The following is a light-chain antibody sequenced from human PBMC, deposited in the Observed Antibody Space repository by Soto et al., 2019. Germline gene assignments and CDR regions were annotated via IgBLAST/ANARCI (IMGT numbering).Light chain of an antibody. V-gene: IGKV3-11*01. J-gene: IGKJ1*01. CDR2: DAT. CDR1: QSVFNY. Sequence: EIVLTQSPATLSLSPGERATLSCRASQSVFNYLAWYQQKPGQAPRLLIYDATDRATGVPARFSGSGSGTEFTLSISSLQSEDFAVYYCQQYNTWPRTFGQGTKVDIK. CDR3: QQYNTWPRT.